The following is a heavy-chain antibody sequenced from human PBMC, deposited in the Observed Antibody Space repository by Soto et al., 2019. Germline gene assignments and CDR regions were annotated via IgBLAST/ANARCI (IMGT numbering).Heavy chain of an antibody. Sequence: GASVKVSCKASGGTFGSYAFNWVRQAPGQGLEWMGGIIPIFSTTNYAQKFQGRVTITADESTRTAYMELSSLRSEDTAVYYCARDPISGTRKFHYYDGMDVWGQGTTVTVSS. CDR2: IIPIFSTT. CDR1: GGTFGSYA. D-gene: IGHD1-1*01. V-gene: IGHV1-69*13. CDR3: ARDPISGTRKFHYYDGMDV. J-gene: IGHJ6*02.